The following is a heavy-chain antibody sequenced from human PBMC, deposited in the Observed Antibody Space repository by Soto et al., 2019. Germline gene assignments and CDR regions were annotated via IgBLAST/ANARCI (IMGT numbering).Heavy chain of an antibody. D-gene: IGHD5-12*01. V-gene: IGHV3-64*02. J-gene: IGHJ4*02. CDR3: ARLNSGLDY. Sequence: EVQLVESGAGLVKPGGSLRLSCEASGFTFSDYAMNWVRQAPGKGLEHVSAINSNGDRTYYADSVKGRFTISRDNSKNTLYLQMGSLRLEYMAVYYCARLNSGLDYWGQGTLVTVSS. CDR1: GFTFSDYA. CDR2: INSNGDRT.